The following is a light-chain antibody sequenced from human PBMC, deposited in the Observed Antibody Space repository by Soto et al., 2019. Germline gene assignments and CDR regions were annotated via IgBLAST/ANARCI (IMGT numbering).Light chain of an antibody. CDR1: QSISSW. CDR3: QQSYSNPRT. V-gene: IGKV1-39*01. Sequence: DIQMTQSPSTLSASVGYRFTITCRASQSISSWLDWYQQKPGKAPKLLIYAASSLQSGVPSRFSGSGSGTDFTLTISSLQPEDFETYYCQQSYSNPRTFGQGTKVDIK. CDR2: AAS. J-gene: IGKJ1*01.